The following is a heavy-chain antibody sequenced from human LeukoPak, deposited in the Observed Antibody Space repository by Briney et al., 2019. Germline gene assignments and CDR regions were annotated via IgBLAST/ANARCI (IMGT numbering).Heavy chain of an antibody. V-gene: IGHV3-23*01. D-gene: IGHD5-24*01. CDR3: AKGGLRDGYSYAP. J-gene: IGHJ5*02. CDR2: ISDTGRLS. CDR1: GFTFSSSA. Sequence: GGSLRLSCAASGFTFSSSAMSWVRQAPGKGLEWVAAISDTGRLSYCADSVNGRFTISRDNSKNTLSLQMNSLRAADTAVYYCAKGGLRDGYSYAPWGQGTLITVSS.